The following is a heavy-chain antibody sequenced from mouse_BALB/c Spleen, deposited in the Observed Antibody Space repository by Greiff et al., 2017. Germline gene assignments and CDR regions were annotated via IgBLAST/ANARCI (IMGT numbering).Heavy chain of an antibody. CDR2: IDPENGDT. CDR1: GFNIKDYY. Sequence: EVKVVESGAELVRSGASVKLSCTASGFNIKDYYMHWVKQRPEQGLEWIGWIDPENGDTEYAPKFQGKATMTADTSSNTAYLQLSSLTSEDTAVYYCNEGGFAYWGQGTLVTVSA. J-gene: IGHJ3*01. CDR3: NEGGFAY. V-gene: IGHV14-4*02.